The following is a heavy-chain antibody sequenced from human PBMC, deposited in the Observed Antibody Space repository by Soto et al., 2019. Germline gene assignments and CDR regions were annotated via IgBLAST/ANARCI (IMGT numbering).Heavy chain of an antibody. V-gene: IGHV1-69*01. CDR2: IIPMLRTV. J-gene: IGHJ5*02. CDR1: GGSFSSSA. Sequence: QVLLEQSGAEVKKPGSSVKVSCKASGGSFSSSAISWVRQAPGQGLEWVGGIIPMLRTVNYAHKFQGRVTISADESTHTAYLDLDSLTSEDTAMYYCARASVSGGGGSWGQGTLVIVSS. D-gene: IGHD3-10*01. CDR3: ARASVSGGGGS.